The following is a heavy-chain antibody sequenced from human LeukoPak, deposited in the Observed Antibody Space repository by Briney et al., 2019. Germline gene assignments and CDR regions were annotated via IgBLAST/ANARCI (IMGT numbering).Heavy chain of an antibody. D-gene: IGHD3-22*01. CDR3: ARDTEDYDSSGYLDY. CDR2: ISAYNGNT. J-gene: IGHJ4*02. V-gene: IGHV1-18*01. Sequence: ASVKVSCKASGYTFTNYGINWVRQAPGLGLEWMGWISAYNGNTNYAQKLQGRVTMTTDTSTSTAYMELRSLRSDDTAVYYCARDTEDYDSSGYLDYWGQGTLVTVSS. CDR1: GYTFTNYG.